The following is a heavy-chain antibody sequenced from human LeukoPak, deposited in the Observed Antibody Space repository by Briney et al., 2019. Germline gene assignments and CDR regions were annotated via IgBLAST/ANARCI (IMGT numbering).Heavy chain of an antibody. CDR1: GFTFSTYA. CDR2: ISGSGGST. Sequence: GESLKISCKGSGFTFSTYAMTWVRQAPGKGLEWVSSISGSGGSTNYADSVKGRFAISRDNSKNTLFLQMNSLRAEDTAVYYCAKGRDYYAMDVWGQGTTVTVSS. V-gene: IGHV3-23*01. CDR3: AKGRDYYAMDV. J-gene: IGHJ6*02.